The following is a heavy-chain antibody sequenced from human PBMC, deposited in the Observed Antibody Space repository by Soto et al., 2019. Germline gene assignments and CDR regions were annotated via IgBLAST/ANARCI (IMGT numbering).Heavy chain of an antibody. D-gene: IGHD6-6*01. CDR2: INSGGSST. CDR3: ARNLLDLYSSSPGIDY. CDR1: GFTFSIYW. J-gene: IGHJ4*02. V-gene: IGHV3-74*01. Sequence: EVQLVESGGGLVQPGGSLRLSCAASGFTFSIYWMHWVRQAPGKGLVWVSRINSGGSSTSYADSVKGRFTISRDNAKNTLYLQMNSLRAEDTAVYYCARNLLDLYSSSPGIDYWGQGTLVTVSS.